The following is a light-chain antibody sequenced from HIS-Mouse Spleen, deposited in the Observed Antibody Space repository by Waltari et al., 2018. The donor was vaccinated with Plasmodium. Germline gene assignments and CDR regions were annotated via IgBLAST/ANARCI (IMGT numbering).Light chain of an antibody. J-gene: IGKJ5*01. CDR2: GAS. Sequence: IVLTQSPGTLSLSPGERATLPCRAGQSVSSSYLAWYQQKPGQPPRLIILGASSRATGIPDRFSGSESGTDFTLTISRLEPEDFAVYYCQQYGSSPITFGQGTRLEIK. V-gene: IGKV3-20*01. CDR1: QSVSSSY. CDR3: QQYGSSPIT.